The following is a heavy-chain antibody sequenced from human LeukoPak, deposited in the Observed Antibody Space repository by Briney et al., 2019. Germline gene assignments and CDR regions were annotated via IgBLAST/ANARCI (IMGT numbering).Heavy chain of an antibody. CDR1: GYTFTGYY. J-gene: IGHJ3*02. D-gene: IGHD3-22*01. Sequence: ASVKVSCKASGYTFTGYYMHWVRQAPGQGLEWMGWINPNSSGTTYAQKFQGRVTMTRDTSIGTAYMELSSLRSDDTAVYYCARPYYESSGLYVDAFDIWGQGTMVTVSS. V-gene: IGHV1-2*02. CDR2: INPNSSGT. CDR3: ARPYYESSGLYVDAFDI.